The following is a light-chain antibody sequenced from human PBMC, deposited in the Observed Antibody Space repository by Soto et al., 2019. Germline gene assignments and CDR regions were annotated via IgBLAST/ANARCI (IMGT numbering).Light chain of an antibody. CDR1: QSLLHSNGYNY. J-gene: IGKJ3*01. CDR3: MHALQTAVT. Sequence: DIVMTQSPLSLPVTPGEPASISCRSSQSLLHSNGYNYLDWYLQKPGQSPQLLIYLGSNRASGVPDRFSGSGSGTDFTLKISRVEAEDVGVYYCMHALQTAVTFGPGTKVDIK. V-gene: IGKV2-28*01. CDR2: LGS.